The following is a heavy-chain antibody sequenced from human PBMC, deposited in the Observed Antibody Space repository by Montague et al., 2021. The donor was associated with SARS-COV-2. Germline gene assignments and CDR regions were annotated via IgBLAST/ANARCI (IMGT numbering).Heavy chain of an antibody. Sequence: SLRLPCAASGFTFSSYAMHWVRQAPGKGLEWVAVISYDGSNKYYADSVKGRFTISRDNSKNTLYLQMNSLRAEDTAVYYCAREEPTWAFDIWGQGTMVTVSS. CDR1: GFTFSSYA. D-gene: IGHD1-14*01. CDR3: AREEPTWAFDI. CDR2: ISYDGSNK. J-gene: IGHJ3*02. V-gene: IGHV3-30-3*01.